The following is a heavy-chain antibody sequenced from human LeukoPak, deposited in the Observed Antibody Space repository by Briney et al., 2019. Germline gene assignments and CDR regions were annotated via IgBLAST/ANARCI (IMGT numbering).Heavy chain of an antibody. D-gene: IGHD3-9*01. CDR3: ARCDILTGYFHFDY. CDR1: GGSISSYY. CDR2: IHYSGST. Sequence: PSETLSLTCTVSGGSISSYYWSWIRQPPGKGLEWIGNIHYSGSTRYNPSLKSRVTMLLDTSRNQLSLKMSSVTAADTAVYYCARCDILTGYFHFDYWGQGTLVTVSS. V-gene: IGHV4-59*01. J-gene: IGHJ4*02.